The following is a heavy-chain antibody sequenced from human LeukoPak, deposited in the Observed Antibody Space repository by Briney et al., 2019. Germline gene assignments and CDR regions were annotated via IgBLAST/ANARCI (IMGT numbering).Heavy chain of an antibody. CDR3: ARAGSHWHYVY. CDR2: IKQDGSER. V-gene: IGHV3-7*01. D-gene: IGHD3-10*01. Sequence: GGSLRLSCAASGFTFSSYAMSWVRQSPTKGLEWVANIKQDGSERYYVDSVKGRFTISRDNAKNSLSLQMNNLRVEDTAVYYCARAGSHWHYVYWGQGTVVTVSS. J-gene: IGHJ4*02. CDR1: GFTFSSYA.